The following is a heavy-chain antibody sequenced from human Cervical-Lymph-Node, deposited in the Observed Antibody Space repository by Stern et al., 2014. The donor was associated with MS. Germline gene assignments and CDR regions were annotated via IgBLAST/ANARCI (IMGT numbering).Heavy chain of an antibody. Sequence: QVTLRESGPTLVKPTQTVTLTCTLSGFSVATAGVGVGWIRQPPGKALEWLAAIYLDGDKLYSPSLKNRLTIIKDTSKNQVVLTMTNVDPVDTATYYCAHSRVKYCRGGTCYSSLFDYWGQGTLVTVSS. CDR2: IYLDGDK. J-gene: IGHJ4*02. D-gene: IGHD2-15*01. V-gene: IGHV2-5*02. CDR3: AHSRVKYCRGGTCYSSLFDY. CDR1: GFSVATAGVG.